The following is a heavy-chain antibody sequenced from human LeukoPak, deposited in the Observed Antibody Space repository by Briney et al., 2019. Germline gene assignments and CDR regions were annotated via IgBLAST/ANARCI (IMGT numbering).Heavy chain of an antibody. CDR2: ISASGATT. J-gene: IGHJ4*02. V-gene: IGHV3-23*01. CDR3: AKDRICSGGICHYFDY. Sequence: GGSLRLSCAASGFTVSSNYMSWVRRAPGKGLEGVSGISASGATTYYADSVKGRFTISRDNSRNTLYLQMNSLRADDTAVYHCAKDRICSGGICHYFDYWGQGSLVTVSA. CDR1: GFTVSSNY. D-gene: IGHD2-15*01.